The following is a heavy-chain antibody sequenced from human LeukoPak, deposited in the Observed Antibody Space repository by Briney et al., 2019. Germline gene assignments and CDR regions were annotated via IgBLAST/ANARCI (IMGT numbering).Heavy chain of an antibody. CDR3: GRARGYYDSSGYMEYGMDV. V-gene: IGHV4-59*01. CDR2: IYYSGST. CDR1: GGSISSYY. J-gene: IGHJ6*02. Sequence: SETLSLTCTVSGGSISSYYWSWIRQPPGKGLEWIGYIYYSGSTNYNPSLKSRVTISVDTSKNQFSLKLSSVTAADTAVYYCGRARGYYDSSGYMEYGMDVWGQGTTVTVSS. D-gene: IGHD3-22*01.